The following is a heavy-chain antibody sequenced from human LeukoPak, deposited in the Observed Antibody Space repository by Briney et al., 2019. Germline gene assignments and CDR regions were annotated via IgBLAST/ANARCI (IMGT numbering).Heavy chain of an antibody. D-gene: IGHD3-9*01. CDR1: GFTFSSYS. CDR3: AREGNYDILTGYYQPNPYYFDY. J-gene: IGHJ4*02. CDR2: ISSSSSTI. V-gene: IGHV3-48*01. Sequence: GGSLRLSCAASGFTFSSYSMSWVRQAPGKGLEWVSYISSSSSTIYYADSVKGRFTISRDNAKNSLYLQMNSLRAEDTAVYYCAREGNYDILTGYYQPNPYYFDYWGQGTLVTVSS.